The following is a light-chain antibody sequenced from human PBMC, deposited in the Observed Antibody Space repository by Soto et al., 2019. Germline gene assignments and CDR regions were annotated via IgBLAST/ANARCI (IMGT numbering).Light chain of an antibody. Sequence: QSALTQPASVSGSPGQSITISCTGTSSDDGGYNYVSWYQQHPGKAPKLMIYEVSNRPLGVSNRFSGSKSGNTASLTISGLQAEDEADYYCTSYTRSSTLVVFGGGTKLTVL. CDR2: EVS. J-gene: IGLJ2*01. CDR1: SSDDGGYNY. V-gene: IGLV2-14*01. CDR3: TSYTRSSTLVV.